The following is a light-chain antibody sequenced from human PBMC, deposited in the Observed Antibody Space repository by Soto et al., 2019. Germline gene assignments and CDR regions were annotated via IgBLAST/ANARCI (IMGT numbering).Light chain of an antibody. CDR3: QKYNSAPRT. CDR2: AAS. J-gene: IGKJ1*01. CDR1: QGISNN. V-gene: IGKV1-27*01. Sequence: DIQMTQSPSSLSASVGDRVTITCRASQGISNNLAGYQQRPGKVPKLLIYAASTLQSGVPSRFSGSGSGTDFTLTISSVQPEDVATYYCQKYNSAPRTFGQGTKVEIK.